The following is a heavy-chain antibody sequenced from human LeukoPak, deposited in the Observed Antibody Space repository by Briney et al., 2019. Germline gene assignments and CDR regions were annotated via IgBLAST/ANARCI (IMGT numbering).Heavy chain of an antibody. Sequence: SVKVSCKASGGTFSSYAISWVRRAPGQGLEWMGRIIPIFGTANYAQKFQGRVTITTDESTSTAYMELSSLRSEDTAVYYCARDGFSIAAAGVYYYYMDVWGKGTTVTVSS. CDR2: IIPIFGTA. CDR1: GGTFSSYA. J-gene: IGHJ6*03. V-gene: IGHV1-69*05. D-gene: IGHD6-13*01. CDR3: ARDGFSIAAAGVYYYYMDV.